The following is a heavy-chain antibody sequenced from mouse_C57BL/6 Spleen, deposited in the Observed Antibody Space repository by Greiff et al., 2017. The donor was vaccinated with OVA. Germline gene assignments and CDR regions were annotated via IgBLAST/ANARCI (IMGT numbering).Heavy chain of an antibody. CDR1: GFSLSTFGMG. CDR3: ARTVTTVVEGYAMDY. Sequence: QVPLQESGPGILQPSQTLSLTCSFSGFSLSTFGMGVGWIRQPSGKGLVWQAHIWWGDDKYYNPALKRPPPIFKDTSKNPVLLKIANVDTADTATEYCARTVTTVVEGYAMDYWGQGTSVTVSS. D-gene: IGHD1-1*01. J-gene: IGHJ4*01. CDR2: IWWGDDK. V-gene: IGHV8-8*01.